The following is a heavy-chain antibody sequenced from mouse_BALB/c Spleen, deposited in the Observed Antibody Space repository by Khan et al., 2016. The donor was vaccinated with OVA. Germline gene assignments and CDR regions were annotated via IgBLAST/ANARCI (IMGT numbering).Heavy chain of an antibody. CDR2: ISSGGDYT. J-gene: IGHJ3*01. V-gene: IGHV5-6*01. CDR3: ASHLTGSFAY. Sequence: EVQRVESGGDLVKPGGSLKLSCAASGFTFSSYSMSWVRQTPDKRLEWVATISSGGDYTYYPDNVKGRFTISRDNAKNTLYLQMSSLKSEDTAMYFWASHLTGSFAYWGQGTLVTVSA. D-gene: IGHD4-1*01. CDR1: GFTFSSYS.